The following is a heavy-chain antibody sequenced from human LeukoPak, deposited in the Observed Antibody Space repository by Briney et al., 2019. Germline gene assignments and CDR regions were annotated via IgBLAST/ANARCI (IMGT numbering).Heavy chain of an antibody. Sequence: ASAKVSCKASVYTFTSHGISWVRQAPGQGLEWMGWICDYSGNTKNAQKLQSRVTMTTDTSTSTAYMELRSLRSFDTAVYYCARDPRNYYDSSGYSVNFDYWGQGTLVTVSS. CDR1: VYTFTSHG. CDR2: ICDYSGNT. J-gene: IGHJ4*02. CDR3: ARDPRNYYDSSGYSVNFDY. D-gene: IGHD3-22*01. V-gene: IGHV1-18*01.